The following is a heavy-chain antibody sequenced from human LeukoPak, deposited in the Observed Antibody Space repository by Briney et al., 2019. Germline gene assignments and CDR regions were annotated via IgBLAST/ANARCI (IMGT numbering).Heavy chain of an antibody. D-gene: IGHD1-14*01. V-gene: IGHV4-61*01. CDR3: ARDPELDP. J-gene: IGHJ5*02. Sequence: SETLSLTCAVSGGSISSSYSWSWIRQPPGKGLEWIGYINYSGSTNYNPPLKSRVTISVDTSKNQISLKLSSVTAADTAVYYCARDPELDPWGQGTLVTVSS. CDR1: GGSISSSYS. CDR2: INYSGST.